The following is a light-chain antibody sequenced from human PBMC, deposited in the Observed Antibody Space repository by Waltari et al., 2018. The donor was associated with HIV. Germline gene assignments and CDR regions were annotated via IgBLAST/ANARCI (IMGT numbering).Light chain of an antibody. V-gene: IGLV3-21*02. CDR3: QVWDSSSDHPQVV. Sequence: SYVLTQPPSLSVAPGQTARITCAGTNIGSKSVHWYQQKPGQAPVLVVYDDSDRPSGVPGRFSGSNSGNTATLTITRVDAGDEADYYCQVWDSSSDHPQVVFGGETKLTVL. CDR1: NIGSKS. CDR2: DDS. J-gene: IGLJ2*01.